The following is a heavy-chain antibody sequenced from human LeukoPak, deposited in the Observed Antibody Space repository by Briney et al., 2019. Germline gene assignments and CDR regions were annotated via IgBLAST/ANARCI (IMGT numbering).Heavy chain of an antibody. Sequence: GGSLRLSCAASGFTFTNAWMNWVRQAPGKGLEWVGRIKSKTDGGTTDYAAPVKGRFTISRDDSKSIAYLQMNSLKTEDTAVCYCTRDLERTNSYYDILTGYYPSARFDYWGQGTLVTVSS. CDR3: TRDLERTNSYYDILTGYYPSARFDY. CDR2: IKSKTDGGTT. CDR1: GFTFTNAW. D-gene: IGHD3-9*01. V-gene: IGHV3-15*07. J-gene: IGHJ4*02.